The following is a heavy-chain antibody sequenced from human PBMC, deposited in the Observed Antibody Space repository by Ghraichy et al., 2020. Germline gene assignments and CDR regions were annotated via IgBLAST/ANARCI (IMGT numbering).Heavy chain of an antibody. D-gene: IGHD2-21*02. CDR3: ARSPSRWTANFDF. CDR2: IDHSGST. J-gene: IGHJ4*02. Sequence: SETLSLTCAVYGGSFCGFYWNWIRQPPGKGLEWIGEIDHSGSTNYNPSLKSRVTYSVDTSKNQFSLQLRSVTAAATAMYYCARSPSRWTANFDFWGQGVLVTVSS. V-gene: IGHV4-34*01. CDR1: GGSFCGFY.